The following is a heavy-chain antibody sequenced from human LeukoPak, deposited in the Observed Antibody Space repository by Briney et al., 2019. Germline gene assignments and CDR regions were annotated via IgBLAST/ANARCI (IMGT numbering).Heavy chain of an antibody. V-gene: IGHV3-30-3*01. D-gene: IGHD3-22*01. CDR3: ARGESDYDSSLFLLYGASDAFDI. Sequence: PGGSLRLSCAASGFTFSSYAMHWVRQAPGKGLEWVAVISYDGSNKYYADSVKGRFTISRDNSKNTLYLQMNSLRAEDTAVYYCARGESDYDSSLFLLYGASDAFDIWGQGTMVTVSS. J-gene: IGHJ3*02. CDR2: ISYDGSNK. CDR1: GFTFSSYA.